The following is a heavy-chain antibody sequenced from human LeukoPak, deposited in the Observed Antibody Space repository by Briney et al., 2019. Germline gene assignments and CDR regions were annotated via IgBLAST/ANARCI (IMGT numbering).Heavy chain of an antibody. D-gene: IGHD3/OR15-3a*01. CDR2: ISAYNGNT. V-gene: IGHV1-18*01. CDR3: ARRITGLVTNYYYYMDV. Sequence: GASVKVSCKASGYTFTSYGISWVRQAPGQGLEWMGWISAYNGNTNYAQKLQGRVTMTTDTSTSTAYMELRGLRSDDTAVYYCARRITGLVTNYYYYMDVWGKGTTVTISS. J-gene: IGHJ6*03. CDR1: GYTFTSYG.